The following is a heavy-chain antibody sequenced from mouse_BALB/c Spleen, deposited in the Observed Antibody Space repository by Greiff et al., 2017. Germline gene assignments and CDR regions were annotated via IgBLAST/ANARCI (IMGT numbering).Heavy chain of an antibody. CDR3: AIITTAKGNY. CDR1: GFTFSSFG. V-gene: IGHV5-17*02. J-gene: IGHJ2*01. D-gene: IGHD1-2*01. CDR2: ISSGSSTI. Sequence: EVKLVESGGGLVQPGGSRKLSCAASGFTFSSFGMHWVRQAPEKGLEWVAYISSGSSTIYYADTVKGRFTISRDNPKNTLFLQMTNLRSEDTAMYYCAIITTAKGNYWGQGTTLTVSS.